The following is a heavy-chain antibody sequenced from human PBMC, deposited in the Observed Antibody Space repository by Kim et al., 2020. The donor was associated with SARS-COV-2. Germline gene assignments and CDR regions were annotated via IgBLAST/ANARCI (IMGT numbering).Heavy chain of an antibody. D-gene: IGHD6-13*01. J-gene: IGHJ4*02. V-gene: IGHV4-39*01. CDR3: ARHSSSTLFRGGNFDY. Sequence: YLKSRVTLSVDTSKNQFALKLSSVNAADTAVYYCARHSSSTLFRGGNFDYWGQGTLVTVSS.